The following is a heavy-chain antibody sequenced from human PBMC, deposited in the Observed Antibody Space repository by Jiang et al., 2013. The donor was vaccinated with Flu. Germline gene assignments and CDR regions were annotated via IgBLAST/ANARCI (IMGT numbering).Heavy chain of an antibody. D-gene: IGHD3-16*02. CDR1: GYTFTGYY. J-gene: IGHJ6*04. Sequence: GAEVKKPGASVKVSCKASGYTFTGYYMHWVRQAPGQGLEWMGWINPNSGGTNYAQKFQGRVTMTRDTSISTAYMELSRLRSDDTAVYYCARDRGYVWGSYRYGMDVWGKGTTVTVSS. CDR2: INPNSGGT. V-gene: IGHV1-2*02. CDR3: ARDRGYVWGSYRYGMDV.